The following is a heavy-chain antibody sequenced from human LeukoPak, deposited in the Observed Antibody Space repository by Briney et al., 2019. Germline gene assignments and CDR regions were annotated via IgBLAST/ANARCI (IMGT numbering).Heavy chain of an antibody. V-gene: IGHV3-74*01. CDR1: GFAFSSYG. CDR3: ARALYYYDSSGYYLDAFDI. CDR2: INSDGSST. Sequence: GGSLRLSCAASGFAFSSYGMGWVRQAPGKGLEWVSRINSDGSSTSYADSVKGRFTISRDNAKNTLYLQMNSLRAEDTAVYYCARALYYYDSSGYYLDAFDIWGQGTMVTVSS. J-gene: IGHJ3*02. D-gene: IGHD3-22*01.